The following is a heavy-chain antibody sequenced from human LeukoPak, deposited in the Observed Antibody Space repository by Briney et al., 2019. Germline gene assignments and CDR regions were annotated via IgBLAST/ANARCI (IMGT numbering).Heavy chain of an antibody. V-gene: IGHV3-48*03. CDR1: GFPLSRSA. D-gene: IGHD1-26*01. CDR2: ISGSSSGSTI. Sequence: GGSLRLSCAASGFPLSRSAMSWVRQAPGKGLEWVSNISGSSSGSTIYYADSVKGRFTISRDNAKNSLYLQMNSLRAEDTAVYYCARDPYSGSYSDYYYYMDVWGKGTTVTVSS. J-gene: IGHJ6*03. CDR3: ARDPYSGSYSDYYYYMDV.